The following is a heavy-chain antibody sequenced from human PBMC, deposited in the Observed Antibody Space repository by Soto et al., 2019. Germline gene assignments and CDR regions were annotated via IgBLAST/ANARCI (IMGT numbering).Heavy chain of an antibody. Sequence: GGSLRLSCAASGFTFSSYAMSWVRPAPVKGLEWVSAISGSGGSTYYADSVKGRFTISRDNSKNTLYLQMNSLRAEDTAVYYCAKGMGGWHYYFDYWGRGTLVTVSS. CDR1: GFTFSSYA. D-gene: IGHD6-19*01. J-gene: IGHJ4*02. CDR3: AKGMGGWHYYFDY. V-gene: IGHV3-23*01. CDR2: ISGSGGST.